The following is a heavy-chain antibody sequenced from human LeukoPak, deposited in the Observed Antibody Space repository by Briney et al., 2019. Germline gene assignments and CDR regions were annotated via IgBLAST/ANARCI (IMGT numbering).Heavy chain of an antibody. V-gene: IGHV3-48*03. Sequence: PGGSLRLSCAASGFTFSSYEMNWVRQAPGKGLEWVSYISSSGSTIYYADSVKGRLTISRDNAKNSLYLQMNSLRAEDTAVYYCARRDYSLYYFDYWGQGTLVTVSS. D-gene: IGHD4-11*01. CDR1: GFTFSSYE. CDR2: ISSSGSTI. CDR3: ARRDYSLYYFDY. J-gene: IGHJ4*02.